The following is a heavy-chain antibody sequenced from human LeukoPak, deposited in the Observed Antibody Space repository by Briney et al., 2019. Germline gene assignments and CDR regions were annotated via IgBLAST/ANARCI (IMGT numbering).Heavy chain of an antibody. CDR1: GFTFSSYG. D-gene: IGHD3-22*01. CDR3: ARASGWLSTVPYYYGMDV. Sequence: GRSLRLSCAVSGFTFSSYGMHWVRQAPGKGLEWVAVIWYDGSNKYYADSVKGRFTISRDNSKNTLYLQMNSLRAEDTAVCYCARASGWLSTVPYYYGMDVWGQGTTVTVSS. J-gene: IGHJ6*02. V-gene: IGHV3-33*01. CDR2: IWYDGSNK.